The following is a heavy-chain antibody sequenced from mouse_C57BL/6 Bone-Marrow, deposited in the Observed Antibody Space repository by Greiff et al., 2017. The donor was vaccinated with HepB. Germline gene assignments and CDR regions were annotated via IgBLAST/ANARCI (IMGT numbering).Heavy chain of an antibody. CDR3: ARSVVGAMDY. D-gene: IGHD1-1*01. J-gene: IGHJ4*01. CDR2: INPGSRGT. Sequence: QVQLKQSGAELVRPGTSVKVSCKASGYAFTNYLIEWVKQRPGQGLEWIGVINPGSRGTNYNEKFKGKATLTADKSSSTAYMQLSSLTSEDSAVYFCARSVVGAMDYWGQGTSVTVSS. V-gene: IGHV1-54*01. CDR1: GYAFTNYL.